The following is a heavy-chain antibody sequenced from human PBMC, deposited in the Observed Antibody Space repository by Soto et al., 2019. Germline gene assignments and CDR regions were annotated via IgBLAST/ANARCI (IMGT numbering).Heavy chain of an antibody. V-gene: IGHV4-4*07. CDR1: GVSITPYF. J-gene: IGHJ2*01. D-gene: IGHD3-9*01. CDR2: IYASGRT. Sequence: QVQLQESGPGLVKPSETLSLTCTVSGVSITPYFWSWIRQPAGKAPEWVGHIYASGRTTYNPSLMSRVTMFVSQTQVSLRLTSVTAADTAVYYCARHFDVDPSLDQYYFDLWGRGALVTVSS. CDR3: ARHFDVDPSLDQYYFDL.